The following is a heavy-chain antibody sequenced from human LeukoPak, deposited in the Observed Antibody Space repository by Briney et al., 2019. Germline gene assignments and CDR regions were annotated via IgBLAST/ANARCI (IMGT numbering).Heavy chain of an antibody. V-gene: IGHV3-30*09. Sequence: RGSLRLSSAASGFTLSIYAMHWDRPAPRKGLEWVAVIRYHGSNNHHADSVKGRLAVSRDNSKNTLYLRMDSLRAKDTAVYYCARDEAAARGFDYWGQGPLVTVSS. CDR1: GFTLSIYA. CDR2: IRYHGSNN. D-gene: IGHD6-6*01. CDR3: ARDEAAARGFDY. J-gene: IGHJ4*02.